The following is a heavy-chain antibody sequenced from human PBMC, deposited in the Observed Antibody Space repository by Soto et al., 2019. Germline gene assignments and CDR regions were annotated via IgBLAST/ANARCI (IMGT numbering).Heavy chain of an antibody. CDR1: GFSLSTSGVG. CDR2: IYWDDDK. V-gene: IGHV2-5*02. Sequence: QITLKESGPTLVKPTQTLTLTCTFSGFSLSTSGVGVGWIRQPPGKALECLALIYWDDDKRYSPSLKSRLTITKDTAKNQVVLTMTNMDPVDTATYYCAHRLEWLVYDYWGQGTLVTVSS. CDR3: AHRLEWLVYDY. D-gene: IGHD6-19*01. J-gene: IGHJ4*02.